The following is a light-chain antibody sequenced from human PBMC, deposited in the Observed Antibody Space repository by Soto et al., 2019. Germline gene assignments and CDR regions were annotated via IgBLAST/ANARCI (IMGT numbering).Light chain of an antibody. CDR1: QSVSSN. V-gene: IGKV3-15*01. Sequence: EIVMTQSPATLSVSPGERATLSCRASQSVSSNLAWYQQKPGQAPRLLIYGASTRPTGIPARFSGSGSGTEFTLNISSLQSDDFVVYYCQQYNNWPRWTFGQGTKVEIK. J-gene: IGKJ1*01. CDR3: QQYNNWPRWT. CDR2: GAS.